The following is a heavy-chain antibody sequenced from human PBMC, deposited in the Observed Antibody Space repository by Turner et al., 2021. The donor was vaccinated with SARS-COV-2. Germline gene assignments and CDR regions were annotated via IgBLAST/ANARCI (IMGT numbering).Heavy chain of an antibody. J-gene: IGHJ6*02. CDR1: GFTFSSSA. CDR2: ISSDGTNT. CDR3: ARPKFPYYYYGMDV. D-gene: IGHD2-21*01. Sequence: QVQLVESGGGVVQPGRSLRLPCAASGFTFSSSAMHWFRQAPGKGLGWVAIISSDGTNTYDADSVKGRFTISRDNAKNTLYLDMNSLRAEDTAVYYCARPKFPYYYYGMDVWGQGTTVTVSS. V-gene: IGHV3-30*04.